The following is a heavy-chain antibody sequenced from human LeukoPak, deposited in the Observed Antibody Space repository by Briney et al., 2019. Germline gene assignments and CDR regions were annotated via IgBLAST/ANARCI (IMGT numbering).Heavy chain of an antibody. CDR2: IYPGDYET. V-gene: IGHV5-51*01. CDR3: AIPPGYCGNDCSFDH. Sequence: GESLKISCEGSGYSFRNYWIGWVRQMPGKGLEWMGIIYPGDYETRYSASFQGLVTISVDKSISTAYLQWSSLKASDTAMYYCAIPPGYCGNDCSFDHWGQGTLVTVSS. CDR1: GYSFRNYW. J-gene: IGHJ4*02. D-gene: IGHD2-21*02.